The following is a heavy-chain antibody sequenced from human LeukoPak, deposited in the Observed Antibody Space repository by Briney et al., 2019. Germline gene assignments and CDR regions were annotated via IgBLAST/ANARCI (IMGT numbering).Heavy chain of an antibody. CDR2: MNPNSGNT. V-gene: IGHV1-8*01. Sequence: GESLRISCKGSGYTFTSYDINWVRQATGQGLEWMGWMNPNSGNTGYAQKFQGRVTMTRNTSISTAYMELSSLRSEDTAVYYCARVHVPAAMTFWLSGDWFDPWGQGTLVTVSS. J-gene: IGHJ5*02. CDR3: ARVHVPAAMTFWLSGDWFDP. D-gene: IGHD2-2*01. CDR1: GYTFTSYD.